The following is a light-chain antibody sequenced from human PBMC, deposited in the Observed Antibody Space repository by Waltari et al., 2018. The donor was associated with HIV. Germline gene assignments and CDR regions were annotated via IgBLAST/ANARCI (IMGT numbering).Light chain of an antibody. Sequence: SPVLTQPPSVSAAPGKTAMITWGGNNIERKSVHRYQQKAGQAPVLLIYYDSDRPSGIPERFSGSNSGNTATLTISRVGDGDEANYYCQVWDSSSDHVLFGGGTKLTVL. V-gene: IGLV3-21*04. CDR2: YDS. CDR1: NIERKS. J-gene: IGLJ2*01. CDR3: QVWDSSSDHVL.